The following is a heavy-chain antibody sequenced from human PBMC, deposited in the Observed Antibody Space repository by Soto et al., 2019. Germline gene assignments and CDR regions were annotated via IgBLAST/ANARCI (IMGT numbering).Heavy chain of an antibody. D-gene: IGHD3-22*01. V-gene: IGHV4-31*03. CDR1: GGSISSGGYY. J-gene: IGHJ4*02. Sequence: QVQLQESGPGLVKPSQTLSLTCTVSGGSISSGGYYCNWIRQHPGKGLEWIGYIYYSGSTYYNPSLKGRVTMSVDTSKNLFSLKLTSVTAADTAVYYCARDSSGYYHFDSWGQGTLVTVSS. CDR2: IYYSGST. CDR3: ARDSSGYYHFDS.